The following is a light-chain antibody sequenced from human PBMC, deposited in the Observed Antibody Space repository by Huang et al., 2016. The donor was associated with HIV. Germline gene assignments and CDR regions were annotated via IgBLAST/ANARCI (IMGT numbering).Light chain of an antibody. J-gene: IGKJ4*01. CDR1: QNVRSN. CDR2: ETS. CDR3: QQYDNWPPGLT. Sequence: EIVMTQSPATLSVSPGGGATLTCRASQNVRSNLAWNQRTPGQAPRPLIDETSTTASGVRARFSGSGSGTEFHLTITGRQSEDFAVYYCQQYDNWPPGLTFGGGTKVEI. V-gene: IGKV3D-15*01.